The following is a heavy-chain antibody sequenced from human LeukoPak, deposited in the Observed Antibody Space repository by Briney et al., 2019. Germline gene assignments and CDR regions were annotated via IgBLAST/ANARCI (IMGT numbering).Heavy chain of an antibody. J-gene: IGHJ4*02. CDR2: VSEYRATP. V-gene: IGHV3-23*01. Sequence: HPGGSLRLSCAASGFTFSRYTFNWVRQAPGKGLEWVSAVSEYRATPYYADYAKGRFTISRDNSRSTVYLQMNSLRAEDTAIYYCAKRVDGSGAYYIDYWGQGTLVTVSS. CDR1: GFTFSRYT. CDR3: AKRVDGSGAYYIDY. D-gene: IGHD3-10*01.